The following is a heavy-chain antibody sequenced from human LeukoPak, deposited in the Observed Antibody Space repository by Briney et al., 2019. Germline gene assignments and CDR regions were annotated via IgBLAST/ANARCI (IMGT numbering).Heavy chain of an antibody. J-gene: IGHJ5*02. CDR2: IYPGDSDT. CDR3: ARHEFLWPNCSSTSCYSGWFDP. CDR1: GYSFTSYW. D-gene: IGHD2-2*01. Sequence: GESLKISCKGSGYSFTSYWIGWVRQMPGKGLEWMGIIYPGDSDTRYSPSFQGQVTISADKSISTAYLQWSGLKASDTAMYYCARHEFLWPNCSSTSCYSGWFDPWGQGTLITVSS. V-gene: IGHV5-51*01.